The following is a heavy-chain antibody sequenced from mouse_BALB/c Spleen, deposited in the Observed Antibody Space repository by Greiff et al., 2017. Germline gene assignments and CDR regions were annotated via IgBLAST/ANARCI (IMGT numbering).Heavy chain of an antibody. D-gene: IGHD2-14*01. J-gene: IGHJ2*01. CDR2: ISSGGSYT. CDR1: GFTFSSYG. V-gene: IGHV5-6*02. CDR3: ARQGDYRYFDY. Sequence: DVKLVESGGDLVKPGGSLKLSCAASGFTFSSYGMSWVRQTPDKRLEWVATISSGGSYTYYPDSVKGRFTISRDNAKNTLYLQMSSLKSEDTAMYYCARQGDYRYFDYWGQGTTLTVSS.